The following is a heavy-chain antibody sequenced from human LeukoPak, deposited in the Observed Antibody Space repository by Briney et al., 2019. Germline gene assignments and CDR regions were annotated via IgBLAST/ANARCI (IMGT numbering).Heavy chain of an antibody. V-gene: IGHV4-59*01. CDR3: AREHTTNYDSGGYSYFDY. Sequence: SETLSLTCTISGASISSFYWSWIRQPPGKGLEWIGYIYYSGSTNYNPSLKSRVTISVDTSKNQFSLKLSSVTAADTAVYYCAREHTTNYDSGGYSYFDYWGQGTLVTVSS. CDR2: IYYSGST. CDR1: GASISSFY. D-gene: IGHD3-22*01. J-gene: IGHJ4*02.